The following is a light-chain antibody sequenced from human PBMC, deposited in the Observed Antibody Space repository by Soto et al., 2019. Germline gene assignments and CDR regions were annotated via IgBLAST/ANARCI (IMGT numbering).Light chain of an antibody. CDR2: VVS. V-gene: IGLV1-47*02. CDR1: SSNIGSNY. J-gene: IGLJ1*01. Sequence: QSVLTQPPSASGTPGQRVTISCSGSSSNIGSNYVYWYQQHPGKAPKLLIYVVSWRPSGVPHRFSGSKSGNAASLTISGLQVQEEADYYCRSFTTSHTQVFGTGTKLTVL. CDR3: RSFTTSHTQV.